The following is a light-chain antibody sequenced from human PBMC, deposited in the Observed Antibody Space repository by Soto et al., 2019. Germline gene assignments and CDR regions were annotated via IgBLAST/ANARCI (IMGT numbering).Light chain of an antibody. Sequence: EIVLTQSPATLSLSPGEGATLSCGASQSVSSDLAWYQQKPGQAPRLLIYDASNRATGIRARFSGSGSGTDFTLTINNLEPEDFAVYYCQQRSNWPLTFGGGTKVEIK. CDR3: QQRSNWPLT. CDR2: DAS. CDR1: QSVSSD. J-gene: IGKJ4*01. V-gene: IGKV3-11*01.